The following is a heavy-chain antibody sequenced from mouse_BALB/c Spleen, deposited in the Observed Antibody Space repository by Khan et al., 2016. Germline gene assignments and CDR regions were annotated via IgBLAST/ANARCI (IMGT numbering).Heavy chain of an antibody. D-gene: IGHD3-2*01. V-gene: IGHV3-2*02. CDR3: ARSDSSGYWFAY. Sequence: EVQLQESGPGLVKPSQSLSLTCTVTGYSITSDYAWNWIRQFPGNKLEWMGYISYSGSTSYNPSLKSRISITRDTSKNQFFLQLNSVTTEDTATYYCARSDSSGYWFAYWGQGTLVTVSA. CDR2: ISYSGST. J-gene: IGHJ3*01. CDR1: GYSITSDYA.